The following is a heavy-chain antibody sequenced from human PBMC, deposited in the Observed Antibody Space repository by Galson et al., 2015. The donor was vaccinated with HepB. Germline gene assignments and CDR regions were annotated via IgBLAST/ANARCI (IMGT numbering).Heavy chain of an antibody. D-gene: IGHD5-12*01. CDR3: ARDQYSGYDGIGQRYGMDV. V-gene: IGHV3-21*01. CDR2: ISSSSSYI. Sequence: SLRLSCAASGFTFSSYSMNWVRQAPGKGLEWVSSISSSSSYIYYADSVKGRFTISRDNAKNSLYLQMNSLRAEDTAVYYCARDQYSGYDGIGQRYGMDVWGQGTTVTVSS. J-gene: IGHJ6*02. CDR1: GFTFSSYS.